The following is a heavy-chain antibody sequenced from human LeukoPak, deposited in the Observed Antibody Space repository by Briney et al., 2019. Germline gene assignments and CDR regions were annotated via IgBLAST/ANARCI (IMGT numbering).Heavy chain of an antibody. Sequence: PSETLSLTCIVSGGSISSYYWSWIRQPPGKGLEWIGYIYYSGSTNYNPSLKSRVTISVDTSKNQFSLKLSSVTAADTAVYYCARGGIDIVVVPAAMREKTLWFDPWGQGTLVTVSS. D-gene: IGHD2-2*01. V-gene: IGHV4-59*01. CDR1: GGSISSYY. J-gene: IGHJ5*02. CDR3: ARGGIDIVVVPAAMREKTLWFDP. CDR2: IYYSGST.